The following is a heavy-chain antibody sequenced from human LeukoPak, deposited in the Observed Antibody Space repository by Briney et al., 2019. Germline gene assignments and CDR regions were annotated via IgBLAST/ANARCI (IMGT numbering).Heavy chain of an antibody. J-gene: IGHJ4*02. CDR3: VKDGPVLSF. Sequence: GGSLRLSRAASGFTLHDYGMHWARHAPGKGLEWVSLIRGDGGVTYYGDSVKGRFTVSRDNSEDSLYLQMDRLRAEDTAFYYCVKDGPVLSFWGQGTLVTVSS. V-gene: IGHV3-43*02. CDR2: IRGDGGVT. CDR1: GFTLHDYG. D-gene: IGHD4/OR15-4a*01.